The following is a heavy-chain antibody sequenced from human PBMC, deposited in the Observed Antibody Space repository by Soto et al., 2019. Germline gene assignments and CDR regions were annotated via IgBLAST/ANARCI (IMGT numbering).Heavy chain of an antibody. Sequence: ASVKVSCKAYGYTFTGYYMHWVRQAPGQGLEWMGWINPNSGGTNYAQKFQGRVTMTRDTSTSTVYMELSSLRSEDTAVYYCARGDYYYDSSGYPYYFDYWGQGTLVTVSS. CDR1: GYTFTGYY. CDR2: INPNSGGT. D-gene: IGHD3-22*01. J-gene: IGHJ4*02. V-gene: IGHV1-2*02. CDR3: ARGDYYYDSSGYPYYFDY.